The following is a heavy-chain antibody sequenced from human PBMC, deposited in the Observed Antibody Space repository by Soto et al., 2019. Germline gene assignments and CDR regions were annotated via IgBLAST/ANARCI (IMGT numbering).Heavy chain of an antibody. CDR3: AKWQQLQ. V-gene: IGHV3-21*06. CDR2: IGVNVGHI. Sequence: GWSLRLSCAASGFIFNRYTMTWVRQAPGKGLEWVASIGVNVGHIFYADSVQGRATISRDDARNTLYLQMDNVKAEDTAVYYCAKWQQLQWGQGTLVTVSS. D-gene: IGHD6-13*01. J-gene: IGHJ4*02. CDR1: GFIFNRYT.